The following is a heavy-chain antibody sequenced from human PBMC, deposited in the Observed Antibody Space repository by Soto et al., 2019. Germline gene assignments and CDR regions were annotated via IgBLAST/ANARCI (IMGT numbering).Heavy chain of an antibody. V-gene: IGHV4-34*01. CDR1: GGSFSGYY. D-gene: IGHD2-15*01. CDR3: ARLKRYCSGGSCQHTRSYYYYYMDV. J-gene: IGHJ6*03. Sequence: SETLSLTCAVYGGSFSGYYWSWIRQPPGKGLEWIGEINHSGSTNYNPSLKSRVTISVDTSKNQFSLKLSSVTAADTAVYYCARLKRYCSGGSCQHTRSYYYYYMDVWGKGTTVTVSS. CDR2: INHSGST.